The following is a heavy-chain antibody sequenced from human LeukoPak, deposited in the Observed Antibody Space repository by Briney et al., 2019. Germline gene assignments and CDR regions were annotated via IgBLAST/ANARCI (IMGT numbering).Heavy chain of an antibody. V-gene: IGHV3-74*01. J-gene: IGHJ4*02. CDR2: IDADGSST. CDR1: GFTFSNYW. CDR3: ATVFDF. Sequence: PGGSLRLSCGVSGFTFSNYWMHWVRQVPGKGLVWVARIDADGSSTSYAAFVQGRFTISRDNAKNTLYLQMISLRVEDTASYYCATVFDFGGQGTLATVSA.